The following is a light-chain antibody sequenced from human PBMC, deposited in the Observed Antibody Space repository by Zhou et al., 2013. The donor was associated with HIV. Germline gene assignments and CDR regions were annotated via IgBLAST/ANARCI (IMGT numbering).Light chain of an antibody. J-gene: IGKJ2*01. V-gene: IGKV3-20*01. CDR3: QQCGSSPKYT. CDR1: QSVSNNY. CDR2: GAS. Sequence: EIVLTQSPGTLSLSPGERVTLSCRASQSVSNNYLAWYQQKPGQAPRLLIYGASSRAIGIPDRFSGSGSGTDFTLTISRLEPEDFAVYYCQQCGSSPKYTFGPGTKLEDQT.